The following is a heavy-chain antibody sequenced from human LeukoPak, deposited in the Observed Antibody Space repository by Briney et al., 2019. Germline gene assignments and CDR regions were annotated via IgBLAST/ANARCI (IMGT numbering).Heavy chain of an antibody. Sequence: SVKVSCKASGFTFTSSAMQWVRQARGQRLEWIGWIFVGSGNTNYAQKFQERVTITRDMSTSTAYMELSSLRSEDTAVYYCAAGRVGIAAENEGVFDYWGQGTLVTVSS. D-gene: IGHD6-13*01. CDR1: GFTFTSSA. J-gene: IGHJ4*02. CDR2: IFVGSGNT. V-gene: IGHV1-58*02. CDR3: AAGRVGIAAENEGVFDY.